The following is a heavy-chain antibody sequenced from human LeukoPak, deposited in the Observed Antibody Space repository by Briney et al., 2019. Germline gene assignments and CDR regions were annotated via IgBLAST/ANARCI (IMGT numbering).Heavy chain of an antibody. D-gene: IGHD1-26*01. V-gene: IGHV3-53*01. Sequence: GGSLRLSCAASGFTFSSYAMSWVRQAPGKGLEWVSVIYSGGSTYYADSVKGRFTISRDNSKNTLYLQMNSLRAEDTVVYYCARDSGSYYGFDYWGQGTLVTVSS. CDR3: ARDSGSYYGFDY. CDR2: IYSGGST. CDR1: GFTFSSYA. J-gene: IGHJ4*02.